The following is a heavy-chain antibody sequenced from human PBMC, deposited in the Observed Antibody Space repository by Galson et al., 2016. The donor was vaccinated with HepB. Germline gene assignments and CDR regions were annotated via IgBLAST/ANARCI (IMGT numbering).Heavy chain of an antibody. D-gene: IGHD2-2*03. CDR3: AAFSGYCDRTSCFPSFDY. J-gene: IGHJ4*02. CDR2: INTDNGNT. CDR1: GYTFTSYG. Sequence: SVKVSCKASGYTFTSYGISWVRQAPGQGLEWMGWINTDNGNTKYTQDLQGGVTITRDTSTGTAYMELSSLRSDDTAVYYCAAFSGYCDRTSCFPSFDYWGQGTLVTVSS. V-gene: IGHV1-18*01.